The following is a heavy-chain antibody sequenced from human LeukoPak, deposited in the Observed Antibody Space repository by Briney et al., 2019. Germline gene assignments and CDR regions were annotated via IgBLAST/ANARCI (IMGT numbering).Heavy chain of an antibody. CDR2: ISPDGSSR. J-gene: IGHJ4*02. D-gene: IGHD2-21*02. CDR1: GFPFSTYW. V-gene: IGHV3-74*01. Sequence: GGSLRLSCAASGFPFSTYWMHWVRQPPGKGLMWVSRISPDGSSRSYADFVKGRFIISRDNAKNTLSLQMNSLTAADTAVYCCARDGGLLPDNWGKGTLVTVSS. CDR3: ARDGGLLPDN.